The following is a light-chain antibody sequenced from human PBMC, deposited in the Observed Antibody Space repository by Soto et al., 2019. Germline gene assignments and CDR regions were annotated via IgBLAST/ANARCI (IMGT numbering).Light chain of an antibody. J-gene: IGLJ3*02. V-gene: IGLV8-61*01. CDR3: VLYMGSGVWV. CDR1: YGSVSTSYY. Sequence: QTVVTQEPSFSVSPGRTVTLTCGLSYGSVSTSYYPSWYQQTPGQAPRTLIYSTNTRSSGVPDRFSGSILGNKAALTITGAQADDESDYYCVLYMGSGVWVFGGGTKLTV. CDR2: STN.